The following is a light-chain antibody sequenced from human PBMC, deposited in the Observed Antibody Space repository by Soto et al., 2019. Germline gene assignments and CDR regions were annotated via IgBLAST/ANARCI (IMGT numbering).Light chain of an antibody. V-gene: IGLV2-14*01. CDR2: EVS. CDR1: SSDVGGYNY. J-gene: IGLJ1*01. Sequence: SALTQPASVSGSPGQSITISCTGTSSDVGGYNYVSWYQQHPGKAPKLMIYEVSNRPSGVSNRFSGSKSGNTASLTISGLQAEDEADYYCSSYTSSSTSFGTGTNVTVL. CDR3: SSYTSSSTS.